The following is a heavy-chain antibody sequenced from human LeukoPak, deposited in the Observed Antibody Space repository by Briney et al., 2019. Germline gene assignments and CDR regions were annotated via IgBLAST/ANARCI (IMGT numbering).Heavy chain of an antibody. Sequence: RGSLRLSCVASGFTFSNYAMSWVRQAPGKGLEWVAVISYDGSNKYYADSVKGRFTISRDNSKNTLYLQMNSLRAEDTAVYYCAKDRHGAFDIWGQGTMVTVSS. CDR1: GFTFSNYA. V-gene: IGHV3-30*18. CDR3: AKDRHGAFDI. J-gene: IGHJ3*02. CDR2: ISYDGSNK.